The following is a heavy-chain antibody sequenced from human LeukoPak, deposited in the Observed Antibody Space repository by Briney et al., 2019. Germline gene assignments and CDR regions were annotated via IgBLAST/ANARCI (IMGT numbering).Heavy chain of an antibody. CDR2: IYYSGST. CDR1: GGSISSYY. D-gene: IGHD3-3*01. J-gene: IGHJ3*02. CDR3: ASLTIFGVVTAFDI. V-gene: IGHV4-59*01. Sequence: SETLSLTCTVSGGSISSYYWSWIRQPPGKGLEWIGYIYYSGSTNYNPSLKSRVTISADTSKNQFSLKLSSVTAADTAVYYCASLTIFGVVTAFDIWGQGTMVTVSS.